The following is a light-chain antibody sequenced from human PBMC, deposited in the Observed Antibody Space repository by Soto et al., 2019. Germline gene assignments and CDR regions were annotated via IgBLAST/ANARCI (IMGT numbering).Light chain of an antibody. CDR3: CSYTSSSTYV. J-gene: IGLJ1*01. CDR1: SSDVGGYNY. V-gene: IGLV2-14*01. Sequence: QSVLTQPDSVSGSPGQSITISCTGTSSDVGGYNYVSWYQQHPGKAPKLMIFDVNNRPSGVSNRFSGSKSGNTASLTISGLQAEDEADYYCCSYTSSSTYVFGTGTKLTVL. CDR2: DVN.